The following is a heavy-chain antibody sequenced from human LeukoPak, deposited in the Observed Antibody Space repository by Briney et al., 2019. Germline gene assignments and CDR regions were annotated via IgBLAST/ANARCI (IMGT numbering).Heavy chain of an antibody. V-gene: IGHV4-59*01. D-gene: IGHD2-8*01. CDR2: IYYSGST. CDR1: GGSISSYY. J-gene: IGHJ6*03. CDR3: ARGGDCTNGVCYSYYMDV. Sequence: PSGTLSLTCTVSGGSISSYYWSWIRQPPGKGLEWIGYIYYSGSTNYNPSLKSRVTISVDTSKNQFSLKLSSVTAADTAVYYCARGGDCTNGVCYSYYMDVWGKGTTVTVSS.